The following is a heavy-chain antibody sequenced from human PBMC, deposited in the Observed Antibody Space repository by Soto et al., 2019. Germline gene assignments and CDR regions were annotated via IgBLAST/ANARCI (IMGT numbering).Heavy chain of an antibody. Sequence: ASVKVSCKASGYTFTSYAMHWVRQAPGQRLEWMGWINAGNGNTKYSQKFQGRVTITRDTSASTAYMELSSLRSEDTAVYYCAREDPTVTHAFDIWGQGTMVTVSS. J-gene: IGHJ3*02. CDR1: GYTFTSYA. D-gene: IGHD4-17*01. V-gene: IGHV1-3*01. CDR3: AREDPTVTHAFDI. CDR2: INAGNGNT.